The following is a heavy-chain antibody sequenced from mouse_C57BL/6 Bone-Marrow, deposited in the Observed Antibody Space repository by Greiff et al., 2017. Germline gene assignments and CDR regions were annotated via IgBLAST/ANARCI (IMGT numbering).Heavy chain of an antibody. J-gene: IGHJ4*01. CDR3: ARAYYYGSSYVRAMDY. Sequence: QVQLQQSGPELVKPGASVKISCKASGYAFSSSWMNWVKQRPGKGLEWIGRIYPGDGDTNYNGKFKGKATLTADKSSSTAYMQLSSLTSEDSAVYFGARAYYYGSSYVRAMDYWGQGTSVTVSS. CDR1: GYAFSSSW. D-gene: IGHD1-1*01. CDR2: IYPGDGDT. V-gene: IGHV1-82*01.